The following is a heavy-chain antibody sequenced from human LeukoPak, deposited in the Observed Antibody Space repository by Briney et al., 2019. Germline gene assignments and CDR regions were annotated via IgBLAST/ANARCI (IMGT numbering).Heavy chain of an antibody. CDR1: GYTFTSYG. D-gene: IGHD3-3*01. Sequence: GESLKISCKASGYTFTSYGISWVRQAPGQGLEWMGWISAYNGNTNYAQKLQGRVTMTTDTSTSTAYMELRSLRSDDTAVYYCAREQSITIFGVVIRTAYYYYGMDVWGQGTTVTVSS. V-gene: IGHV1-18*01. CDR3: AREQSITIFGVVIRTAYYYYGMDV. CDR2: ISAYNGNT. J-gene: IGHJ6*02.